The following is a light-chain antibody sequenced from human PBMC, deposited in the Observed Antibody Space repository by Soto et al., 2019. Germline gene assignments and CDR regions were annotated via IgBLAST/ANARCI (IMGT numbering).Light chain of an antibody. V-gene: IGKV3-11*01. CDR2: DAS. CDR1: QNVSTY. CDR3: QQRTNWLT. Sequence: EIVLTQSPATLSLSPGERVTLSCRASQNVSTYLAWYQQKPGQAPRLLIYDASDRATGIPARFSGSGSGTNFPLTIRSPEPEYSAEYYCQQRTNWLTFGPGTKVDIK. J-gene: IGKJ3*01.